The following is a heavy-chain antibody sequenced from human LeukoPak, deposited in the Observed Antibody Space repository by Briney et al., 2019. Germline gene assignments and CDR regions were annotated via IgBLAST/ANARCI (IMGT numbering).Heavy chain of an antibody. CDR3: AKDGIGYCTNGVCRYNWFDP. Sequence: PGGSLRLSCAASGFTFSSYAMSWVRQGPGKGLEWVSAISVSCGSTYYADSVKGRFTISRDNSKNTLYLQMNSLRAEDTAVYYCAKDGIGYCTNGVCRYNWFDPWGQGTLVTVSS. V-gene: IGHV3-23*01. CDR2: ISVSCGST. CDR1: GFTFSSYA. D-gene: IGHD2-8*01. J-gene: IGHJ5*02.